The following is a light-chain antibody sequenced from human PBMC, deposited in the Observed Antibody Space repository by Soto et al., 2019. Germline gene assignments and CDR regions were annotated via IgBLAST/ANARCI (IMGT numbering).Light chain of an antibody. CDR3: QQYNNWPLIT. V-gene: IGKV3-15*01. CDR2: GTS. J-gene: IGKJ5*01. Sequence: EIVLTQSPGTLSLSPGEGATLSCRASQSVRGNLAWYQQKPGQAPRLLIYGTSIRATGVPARFSGGGSGTEFTLTISGLQSEDFAVYYCQQYNNWPLITFGQGTRLEIK. CDR1: QSVRGN.